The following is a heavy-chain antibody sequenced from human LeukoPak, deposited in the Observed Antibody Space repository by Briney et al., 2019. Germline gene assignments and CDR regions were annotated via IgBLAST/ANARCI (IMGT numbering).Heavy chain of an antibody. CDR2: TYYRSKWYN. V-gene: IGHV6-1*01. CDR3: ARAVYFGSGSSYYNGMDV. J-gene: IGHJ6*02. Sequence: SQTLSLTCAISGDSVSSNSVAWNWIRQSPSRGLEWLGRTYYRSKWYNDYAVSVKSRITINPDTSKNQLSLQLNSVTPEDTAVYYCARAVYFGSGSSYYNGMDVWGQGTLVIVSS. CDR1: GDSVSSNSVA. D-gene: IGHD3-10*01.